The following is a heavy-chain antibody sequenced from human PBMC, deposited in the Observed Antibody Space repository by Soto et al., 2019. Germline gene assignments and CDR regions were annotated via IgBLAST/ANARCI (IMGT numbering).Heavy chain of an antibody. D-gene: IGHD2-2*01. CDR3: ARASYHCISTSCPLGY. Sequence: SVKVSCKASGGTFSSYAISWVRQAPGQGLEWMGGIIPIFGTANYAQKFQGRVTITADESTSTAYMELSSLRSEDTAVYYCARASYHCISTSCPLGYWGQGTLVTVSS. CDR1: GGTFSSYA. V-gene: IGHV1-69*13. CDR2: IIPIFGTA. J-gene: IGHJ4*02.